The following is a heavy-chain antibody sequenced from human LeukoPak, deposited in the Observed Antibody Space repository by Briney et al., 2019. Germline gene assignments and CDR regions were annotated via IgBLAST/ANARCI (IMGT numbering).Heavy chain of an antibody. J-gene: IGHJ4*02. CDR2: ISYDGSNK. Sequence: EGSLRLSCAASGFTFSSYGMHWVRQAPGKGLEWVAVISYDGSNKYYADSVKGRFTISRDNSKNTLYLQMNSLRAEDTAVYYCANGFKIMDIVATTGWDCFDYWGQGTLVTVSS. CDR1: GFTFSSYG. D-gene: IGHD5-12*01. V-gene: IGHV3-30*18. CDR3: ANGFKIMDIVATTGWDCFDY.